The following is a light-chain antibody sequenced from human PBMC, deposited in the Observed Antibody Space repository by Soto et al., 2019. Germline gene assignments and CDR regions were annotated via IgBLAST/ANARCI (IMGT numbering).Light chain of an antibody. CDR3: CSYAGSSTV. V-gene: IGLV2-23*03. Sequence: QSVLTQPASVSGSPGQSITISCTGGSSDVGSYDFVSWYQQHPGKAPKLMIYEGSKRPLGVSNRFSGSKSGNTASLTISGLQAEDEADYYCCSYAGSSTVFGTGTKVTVL. J-gene: IGLJ1*01. CDR2: EGS. CDR1: SSDVGSYDF.